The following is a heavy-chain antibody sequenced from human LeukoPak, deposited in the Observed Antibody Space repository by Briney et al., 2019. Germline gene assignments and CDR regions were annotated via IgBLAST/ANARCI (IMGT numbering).Heavy chain of an antibody. CDR2: IIPILGIA. Sequence: GPSVTVSFKASGGTFINYAISWVRQAPGQGREWMGRIIPILGIATYAQKFQGRVTITADKSTSTAYMELSSLRSEDTAVYYCARVGQQLAGLDYWGQGTLDTVSS. CDR1: GGTFINYA. D-gene: IGHD6-13*01. J-gene: IGHJ4*02. CDR3: ARVGQQLAGLDY. V-gene: IGHV1-69*04.